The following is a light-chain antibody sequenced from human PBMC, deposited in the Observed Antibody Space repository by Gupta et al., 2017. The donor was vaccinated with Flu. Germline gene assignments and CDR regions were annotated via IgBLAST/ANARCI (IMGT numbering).Light chain of an antibody. J-gene: IGKJ4*01. CDR1: QSISTW. CDR2: ESS. CDR3: QQYNTYPIT. Sequence: IQMTQSPSPLSASVGHRITITRRASQSISTWLAWYQQRPGKAPKLLIYESSTSERGVPSRFSGSGSGTEFTLTISSLQPDDFATYFCQQYNTYPITFGRGTKVEI. V-gene: IGKV1-5*03.